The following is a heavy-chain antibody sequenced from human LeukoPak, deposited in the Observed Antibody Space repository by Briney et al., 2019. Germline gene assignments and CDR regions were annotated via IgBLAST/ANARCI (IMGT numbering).Heavy chain of an antibody. Sequence: ASVKVSCKASGYTFTSYYMHWVRQAPGQGLEWMGWISPYNGNTKSAQKFQGRVTMTTDTSTSTAYMELRSLRSDDAAVYYCARGGGVTAFDPWGQGTLVTVSS. CDR2: ISPYNGNT. CDR3: ARGGGVTAFDP. CDR1: GYTFTSYY. D-gene: IGHD3-16*01. V-gene: IGHV1-18*04. J-gene: IGHJ5*02.